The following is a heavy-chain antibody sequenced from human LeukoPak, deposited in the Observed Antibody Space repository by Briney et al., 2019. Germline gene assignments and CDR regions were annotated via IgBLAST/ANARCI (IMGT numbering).Heavy chain of an antibody. D-gene: IGHD6-13*01. Sequence: GGSLRLFCAASGFTSSSFAMTWVRQAPGKGLEWVSAISGSGGSTYYADSVKGRFTISRDNSKNTLYVQMKSLRAEDTAVYYCAKEIKFRAAAGDYFDYWGQGTLVTVSS. CDR1: GFTSSSFA. V-gene: IGHV3-23*01. J-gene: IGHJ4*02. CDR3: AKEIKFRAAAGDYFDY. CDR2: ISGSGGST.